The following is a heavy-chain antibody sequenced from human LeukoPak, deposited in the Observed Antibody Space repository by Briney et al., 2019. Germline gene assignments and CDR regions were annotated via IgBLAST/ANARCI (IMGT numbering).Heavy chain of an antibody. D-gene: IGHD1-26*01. CDR1: GFSFSNYG. CDR2: ISYDGSNK. J-gene: IGHJ4*02. V-gene: IGHV3-30*18. CDR3: AKVPTVGATLDY. Sequence: GGSLRLSCAASGFSFSNYGMHWVRQAPGKGLEWVAVISYDGSNKYYADSVKGRFTISRDNSKNTLYLQMNSLRAEDMAVYYCAKVPTVGATLDYWGQGTLVTVSS.